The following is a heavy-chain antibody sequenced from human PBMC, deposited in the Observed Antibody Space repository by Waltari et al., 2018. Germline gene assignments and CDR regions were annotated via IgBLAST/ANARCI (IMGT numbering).Heavy chain of an antibody. Sequence: EVQLLASGGGLVQPGGFLRLSCGASGFTFSRYWMSWVRQTPGKGLEWVANINYDGSQKYYVDSVKGRFTISRDNAKNSVYLQMNSLRVEDTAVYYCAKSRGFEYWGQGTLITVSS. CDR3: AKSRGFEY. CDR1: GFTFSRYW. CDR2: INYDGSQK. V-gene: IGHV3-7*01. J-gene: IGHJ4*02. D-gene: IGHD2-2*01.